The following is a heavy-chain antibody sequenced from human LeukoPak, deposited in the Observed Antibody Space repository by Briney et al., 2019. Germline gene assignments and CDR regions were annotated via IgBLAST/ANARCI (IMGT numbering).Heavy chain of an antibody. V-gene: IGHV6-1*01. Sequence: SQTLSLTCAISGDSVSSNSAAWNWIRQSPSRGLEWLGRTYYRSKWYNDYAVSVKSRVTINPDTSKNQFSLQLNSVTPEDTAVYYCAKAIRPQLTSNYFDDWGQGTLVTVSS. D-gene: IGHD4-11*01. CDR2: TYYRSKWYN. CDR3: AKAIRPQLTSNYFDD. CDR1: GDSVSSNSAA. J-gene: IGHJ4*02.